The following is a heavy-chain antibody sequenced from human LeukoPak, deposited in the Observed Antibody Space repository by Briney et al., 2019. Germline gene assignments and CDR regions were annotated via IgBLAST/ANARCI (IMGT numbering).Heavy chain of an antibody. CDR2: IKLDGSEK. CDR1: GFTFGKYW. J-gene: IGHJ4*02. CDR3: ARDQYDTWSRRGNFDS. V-gene: IGHV3-7*03. Sequence: GGSLRLSCVASGFTFGKYWMSWVRQAPGKGLEWVANIKLDGSEKNYVDSVKGRFTISRDNTKNSLYLQMNSMRAEDTAVFYCARDQYDTWSRRGNFDSWGQGTLVIVSS. D-gene: IGHD3-3*01.